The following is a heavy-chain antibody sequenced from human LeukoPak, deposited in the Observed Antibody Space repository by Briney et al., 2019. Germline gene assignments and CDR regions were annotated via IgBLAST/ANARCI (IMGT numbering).Heavy chain of an antibody. J-gene: IGHJ4*02. CDR3: ARDLISSGFDY. D-gene: IGHD3-10*01. CDR2: LYSSGST. CDR1: GGSISTYY. Sequence: SETLTLTCVVSGGSISTYYWSWIRQPPGKGLEWIGYLYSSGSTNSNPSLKTRVSISEDTSKNQVSLKLSSVTAADTAVYYCARDLISSGFDYWGQGTLVTVSS. V-gene: IGHV4-59*12.